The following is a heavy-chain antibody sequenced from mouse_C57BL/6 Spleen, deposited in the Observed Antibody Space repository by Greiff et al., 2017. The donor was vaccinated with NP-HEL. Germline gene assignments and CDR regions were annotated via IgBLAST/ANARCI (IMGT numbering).Heavy chain of an antibody. CDR3: ARREGTTVGGGFDY. CDR1: GYTFTSYW. Sequence: QVQLQQSGAELVRPGTSVKLSCKASGYTFTSYWMHWVKQRPGQGLEWIGVIDPSDSYTKYNQKFKGKATLTVDTSSSTAYMQLSSLTSEDSAVYYCARREGTTVGGGFDYWGQGTTLTVSS. V-gene: IGHV1-59*01. J-gene: IGHJ2*01. CDR2: IDPSDSYT. D-gene: IGHD1-1*01.